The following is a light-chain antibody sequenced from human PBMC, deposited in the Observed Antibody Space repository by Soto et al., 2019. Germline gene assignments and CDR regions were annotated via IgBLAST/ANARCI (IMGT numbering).Light chain of an antibody. CDR3: QQYESTPPT. CDR1: QSVLYSSKNKNY. CDR2: WAS. J-gene: IGKJ2*01. Sequence: DIVMTQSPDSLAVSLGERATINCKSSQSVLYSSKNKNYLAWYQQRPGQPHKLLIYWASTRESGVPDRFSGSGSGTDFTLTITSLQAEDVAVYYRQQYESTPPTFGQGTKLEIK. V-gene: IGKV4-1*01.